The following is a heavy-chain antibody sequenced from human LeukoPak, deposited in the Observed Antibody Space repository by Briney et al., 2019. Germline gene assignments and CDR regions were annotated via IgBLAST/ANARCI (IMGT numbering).Heavy chain of an antibody. J-gene: IGHJ4*02. D-gene: IGHD1-26*01. Sequence: ASVKVSCKVSGYTLTELSMHWVRQAPGKGLEWMGGFDPEDGETIYAQKFQGRVTMTEDTSTDTAYVELSSLRSEDTAVYYCATRTPNSGSYQGSWFYFDYWGQGPLVTASS. CDR3: ATRTPNSGSYQGSWFYFDY. CDR2: FDPEDGET. CDR1: GYTLTELS. V-gene: IGHV1-24*01.